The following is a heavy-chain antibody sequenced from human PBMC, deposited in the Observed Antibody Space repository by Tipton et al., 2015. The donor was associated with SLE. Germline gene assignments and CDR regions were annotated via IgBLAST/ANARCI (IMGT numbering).Heavy chain of an antibody. D-gene: IGHD3-10*01. CDR2: IYYSGST. Sequence: TLSLTCTVSGGSISSYYWSWIRQPPGKGLEWIGYIYYSGSTNYNPSLKSRVTISVDRSKNQFSLKLTSVTAADTAVYYCAMTLWAFDIWGQGTMVTVSS. J-gene: IGHJ3*02. V-gene: IGHV4-59*12. CDR1: GGSISSYY. CDR3: AMTLWAFDI.